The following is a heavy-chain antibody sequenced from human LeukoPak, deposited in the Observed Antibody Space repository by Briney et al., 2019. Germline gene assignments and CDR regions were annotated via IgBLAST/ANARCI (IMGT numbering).Heavy chain of an antibody. J-gene: IGHJ4*02. Sequence: SETLSLTCIVSGGSISSYYWSWIRQPAGKGLEWIGRIYTSGSTNYNPSLKSRVTMSVDTSKNQFSLKLSSVTAADTAVYYCASTLLRYFDWLSSTREYYFDYWGQGTLVTVSS. CDR1: GGSISSYY. CDR2: IYTSGST. V-gene: IGHV4-4*07. CDR3: ASTLLRYFDWLSSTREYYFDY. D-gene: IGHD3-9*01.